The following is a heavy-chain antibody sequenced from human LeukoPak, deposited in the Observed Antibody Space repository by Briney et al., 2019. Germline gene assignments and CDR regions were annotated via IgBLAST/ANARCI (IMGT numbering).Heavy chain of an antibody. CDR1: GFTFSSYS. Sequence: GGSLRLSCAASGFTFSSYSMNWVRQAPGKGLEWVSYISSSSSTIYYADSVKGRFTISRDNAKDSLYLQMNSLRAEDTAVYYCARFYSSSSVGFDYRGQGTLVTVSS. CDR2: ISSSSSTI. V-gene: IGHV3-48*01. J-gene: IGHJ4*02. D-gene: IGHD6-6*01. CDR3: ARFYSSSSVGFDY.